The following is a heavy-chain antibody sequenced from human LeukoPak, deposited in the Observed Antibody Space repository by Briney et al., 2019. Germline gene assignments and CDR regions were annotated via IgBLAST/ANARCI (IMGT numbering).Heavy chain of an antibody. CDR3: ARVNPKMAMNYFDY. Sequence: DPSETLSLTCTVSGDSISSSSSYWGWIRQPPGKGLEWIGSIYHSGSTYYNPSLKSRVTISVGTSKNQFSLKLSSVTAANTALYYCARVNPKMAMNYFDYWGQGTLVTVSS. CDR1: GDSISSSSSY. J-gene: IGHJ4*02. V-gene: IGHV4-39*07. CDR2: IYHSGST. D-gene: IGHD5-24*01.